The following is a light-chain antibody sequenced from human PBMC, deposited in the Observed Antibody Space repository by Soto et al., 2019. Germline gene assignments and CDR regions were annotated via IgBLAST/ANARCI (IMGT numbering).Light chain of an antibody. V-gene: IGKV1-33*01. CDR2: DAS. J-gene: IGKJ4*01. CDR3: QQYGDLPLA. Sequence: DIQMTQSPSSLSASVGDRVTITCQASQDINNYLNWYQQKPGKAPKLLIYDASNLETGVPSRFSGSGSGTDFTFTISSLQPEDIAAYYCQQYGDLPLAFGGGTKVEI. CDR1: QDINNY.